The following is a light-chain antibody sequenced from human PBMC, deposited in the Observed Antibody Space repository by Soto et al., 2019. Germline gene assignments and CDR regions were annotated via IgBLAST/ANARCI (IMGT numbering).Light chain of an antibody. CDR2: DNN. CDR3: APWDGSLPAEV. J-gene: IGLJ2*01. CDR1: SSNIGNNY. V-gene: IGLV1-51*01. Sequence: QSVLTQPPSVSAAPGQSVTISCSGSSSNIGNNYVSWYQQLPGTAPKLLIYDNNKRPSGIPDRFSGSKSGTSGTLDITGLQTGDEADYDCAPWDGSLPAEVFGGGTKLTVL.